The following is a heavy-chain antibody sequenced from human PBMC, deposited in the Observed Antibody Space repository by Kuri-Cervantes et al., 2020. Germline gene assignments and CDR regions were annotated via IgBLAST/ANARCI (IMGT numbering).Heavy chain of an antibody. V-gene: IGHV1-46*01. CDR3: ARGVYYDSSPRFSYYYYMDV. D-gene: IGHD3-22*01. CDR1: GYTFTSYC. CDR2: INPSGGST. Sequence: ASVKVSCKASGYTFTSYCMHWVRQAPGQGLEWMGIINPSGGSTSYAQKFQGRVTMTRDTSTSTVYMELSSLRSEDTAVYYCARGVYYDSSPRFSYYYYMDVWGKGTTVTVSS. J-gene: IGHJ6*03.